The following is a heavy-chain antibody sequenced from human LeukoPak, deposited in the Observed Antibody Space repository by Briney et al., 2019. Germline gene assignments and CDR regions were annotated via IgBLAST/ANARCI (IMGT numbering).Heavy chain of an antibody. Sequence: GGSLRLSCAASGFTVSSNYMSWVRQAPGKGLEWVSVIYSGGSTYYADSVKGRFTISRDNSKNTLYLQMNSLRAEDTAVYYCARVGGVLHYYGMDVWGQGTTVTVSS. CDR3: ARVGGVLHYYGMDV. D-gene: IGHD2-15*01. CDR1: GFTVSSNY. V-gene: IGHV3-66*01. J-gene: IGHJ6*02. CDR2: IYSGGST.